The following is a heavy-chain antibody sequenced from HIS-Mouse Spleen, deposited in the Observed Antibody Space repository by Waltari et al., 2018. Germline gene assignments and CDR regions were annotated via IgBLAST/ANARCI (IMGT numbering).Heavy chain of an antibody. J-gene: IGHJ2*01. D-gene: IGHD6-13*01. CDR3: AREIPYSSSWYDWYFDL. CDR1: GGPISSHWYY. Sequence: QLQLQESGPGLVKPSETLSLTCTVSGGPISSHWYYWGWIRQPPGKGLEWIGSIYYSGSTYYNPSLKSRVTVSVDTSKNQFSLKLSSVTAADTAVYYCAREIPYSSSWYDWYFDLWGRGTLVTVSS. V-gene: IGHV4-39*07. CDR2: IYYSGST.